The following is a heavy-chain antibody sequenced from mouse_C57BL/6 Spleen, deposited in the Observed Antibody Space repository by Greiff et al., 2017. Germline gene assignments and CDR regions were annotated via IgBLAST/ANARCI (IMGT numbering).Heavy chain of an antibody. V-gene: IGHV1-55*01. D-gene: IGHD1-1*01. CDR3: ARGNYYYGSSLWYVDV. J-gene: IGHJ1*03. Sequence: QVQLQQPGAALVKPGASVKMSCTASGYTFTSYWLTWVKQRPGQGLEWIGALYPGSGSTNYNEKFKSKATLTGDTSSSKAYMQLSRLTSEDSAVYYCARGNYYYGSSLWYVDVWGTGTTVTVSS. CDR1: GYTFTSYW. CDR2: LYPGSGST.